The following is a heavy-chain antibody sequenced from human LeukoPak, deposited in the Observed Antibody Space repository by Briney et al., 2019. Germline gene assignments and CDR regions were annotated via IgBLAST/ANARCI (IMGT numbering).Heavy chain of an antibody. Sequence: SETLSLTCTVSGGSISSSSYYWGWIRQPPGKGLEWIGSIYYSGSTYYNPSLKSRVTISVDTSKNQFSLKLSSVTAADTAVYYCARGRLVGATSLFDYWGQGTLVTVSS. CDR3: ARGRLVGATSLFDY. CDR2: IYYSGST. D-gene: IGHD1-26*01. CDR1: GGSISSSSYY. J-gene: IGHJ4*02. V-gene: IGHV4-39*07.